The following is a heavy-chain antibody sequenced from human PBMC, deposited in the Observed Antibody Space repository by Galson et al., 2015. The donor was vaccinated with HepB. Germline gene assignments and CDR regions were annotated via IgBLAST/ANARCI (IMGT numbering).Heavy chain of an antibody. D-gene: IGHD3-3*01. V-gene: IGHV3-21*01. CDR1: GFAFSSYS. CDR3: ARLGDFWSAPGWFDP. J-gene: IGHJ5*02. Sequence: SLRLSCAASGFAFSSYSMNWVRQAPGKGLEWVSSISSSSSYIYYADSVKGRFTISRDNAKNSLYLQMNSLRAEDTAVYYCARLGDFWSAPGWFDPWGQGTLVTVSS. CDR2: ISSSSSYI.